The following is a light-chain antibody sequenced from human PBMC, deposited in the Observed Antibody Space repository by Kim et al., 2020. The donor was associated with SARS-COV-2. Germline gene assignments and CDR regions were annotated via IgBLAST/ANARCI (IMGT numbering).Light chain of an antibody. CDR2: DAS. CDR3: QQNNTTLQT. J-gene: IGKJ1*01. CDR1: QSIHRC. V-gene: IGKV1-5*01. Sequence: DIQMTQSPSTLSASVGDRVTITCRASQSIHRCLDWYQQKPGTAPKLLIYDASKLHSGGPSRFSGNGSGTEFTLSISGLQPEDFATYYWQQNNTTLQTFGQGTKVDIK.